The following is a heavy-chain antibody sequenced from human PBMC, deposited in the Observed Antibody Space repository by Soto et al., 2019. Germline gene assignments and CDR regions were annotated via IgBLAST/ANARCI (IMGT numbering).Heavy chain of an antibody. V-gene: IGHV2-5*02. CDR2: IYWDYDK. CDR1: GFSLSTSGVG. CDR3: AHGGIAAAGSQAFDI. J-gene: IGHJ3*02. D-gene: IGHD6-13*01. Sequence: QITLKESGPTLVKPTQTLTLTCTFSGFSLSTSGVGVGWIRQPPGKALEWRALIYWDYDKRYSPYLKSRLTNTNDTTKTQVVHTINNMDPVDTATYYCAHGGIAAAGSQAFDIWDQGKMVTVSS.